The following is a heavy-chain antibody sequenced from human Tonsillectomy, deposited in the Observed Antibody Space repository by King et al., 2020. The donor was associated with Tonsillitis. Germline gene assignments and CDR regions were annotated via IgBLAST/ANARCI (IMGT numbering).Heavy chain of an antibody. CDR1: GFTFSSYS. D-gene: IGHD6-13*01. V-gene: IGHV3-48*02. CDR2: ISSSSSTI. CDR3: ARDIERRFAGSSKLLTGDY. Sequence: VQLVESGGGLVQPGGSLRLSCAASGFTFSSYSMNWVRQAPGKGLEWVSYISSSSSTIYYADSVKGRFTISRDNAKNSLYLQMNSLRDEDTAVYYCARDIERRFAGSSKLLTGDYWGQGTLVTVSS. J-gene: IGHJ4*02.